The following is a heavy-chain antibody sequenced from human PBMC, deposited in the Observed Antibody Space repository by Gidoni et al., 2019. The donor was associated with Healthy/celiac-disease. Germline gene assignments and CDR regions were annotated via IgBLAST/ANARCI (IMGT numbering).Heavy chain of an antibody. Sequence: EVQLVESGGGLVKPGGSLRLSCAASGFTFSSDSMNWVRQAPGKGLEWVSSISSSSSYIYYADSVKGRFTISRDNAKNSLYLQMNSLRAEDTAVYYCARDLSLEPPFFPFDYWGQGTLVTVSS. CDR2: ISSSSSYI. CDR1: GFTFSSDS. V-gene: IGHV3-21*01. J-gene: IGHJ4*02. D-gene: IGHD1-1*01. CDR3: ARDLSLEPPFFPFDY.